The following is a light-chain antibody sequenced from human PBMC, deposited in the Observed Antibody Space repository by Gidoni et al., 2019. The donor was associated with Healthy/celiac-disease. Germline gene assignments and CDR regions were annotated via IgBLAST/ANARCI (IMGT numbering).Light chain of an antibody. CDR3: SSYAGSYTLV. Sequence: QSALTQPRSVSGCPGQSVTISCTGTSSDVGGYNYVSWYQQHPGKAPKLMIYDVSKRPSGVPDRFSCSKSGNTASLTISGLQAEDEADYYCSSYAGSYTLVFGGGTKLTVL. V-gene: IGLV2-11*01. CDR2: DVS. CDR1: SSDVGGYNY. J-gene: IGLJ2*01.